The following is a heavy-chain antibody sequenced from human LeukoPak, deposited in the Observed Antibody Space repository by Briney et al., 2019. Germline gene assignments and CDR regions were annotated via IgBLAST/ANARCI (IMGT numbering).Heavy chain of an antibody. V-gene: IGHV3-23*01. D-gene: IGHD5-24*01. CDR1: GFTFSSYA. CDR2: ISGSGGST. Sequence: GGSLRLSCAASGFTFSSYAMNWVRQAPGKGLEWVSGISGSGGSTYYADSVKGRFTISRDNSKNTLYLQMNSLRAEDTAVYYCARVRRDGYKGYFDYWGQGTLVTVSS. CDR3: ARVRRDGYKGYFDY. J-gene: IGHJ4*02.